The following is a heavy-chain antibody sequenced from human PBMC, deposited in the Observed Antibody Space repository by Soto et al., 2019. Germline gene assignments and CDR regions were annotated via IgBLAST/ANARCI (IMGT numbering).Heavy chain of an antibody. J-gene: IGHJ6*02. CDR3: ARVCEGCSRSGMDV. D-gene: IGHD2-8*01. V-gene: IGHV4-59*01. Sequence: QVQLQESGPGLVKPSETLSLTCTVSGDSITYYYWSWIRQPPGKGLEWIGYMYHSGFTDYNPSLKSRVTXXVXTXXNQFSLKLNSATAADTAVYYCARVCEGCSRSGMDVWGQGTTVTVSS. CDR1: GDSITYYY. CDR2: MYHSGFT.